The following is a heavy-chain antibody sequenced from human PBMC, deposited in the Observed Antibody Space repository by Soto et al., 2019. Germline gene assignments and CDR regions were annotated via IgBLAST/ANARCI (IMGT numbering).Heavy chain of an antibody. CDR3: ASLPTALVLRYFDWLPPRG. CDR2: IYYSGST. V-gene: IGHV4-59*08. J-gene: IGHJ4*02. CDR1: GDSISSYY. Sequence: SETLSLTCIVSGDSISSYYWSWIRQPPGKGLEWIGYIYYSGSTNYNPSLKSRVTISVDTSKNQFSLKLSSVIAADTAVYYCASLPTALVLRYFDWLPPRGWGQGTLVTVSS. D-gene: IGHD3-9*01.